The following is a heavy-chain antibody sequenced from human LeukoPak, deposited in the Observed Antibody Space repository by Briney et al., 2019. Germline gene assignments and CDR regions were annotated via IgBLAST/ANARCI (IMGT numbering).Heavy chain of an antibody. CDR2: IIPILGIA. Sequence: SVKVSCKASGGTFISYTISWVRQAPGQGLEWMGRIIPILGIANYAQKFQGRVTITADKSTSTAYMELSSLRSEDTAVYYCAREAIFGVVIIKGNWFDPWGQGTLVTVSS. CDR1: GGTFISYT. CDR3: AREAIFGVVIIKGNWFDP. V-gene: IGHV1-69*04. J-gene: IGHJ5*02. D-gene: IGHD3-3*01.